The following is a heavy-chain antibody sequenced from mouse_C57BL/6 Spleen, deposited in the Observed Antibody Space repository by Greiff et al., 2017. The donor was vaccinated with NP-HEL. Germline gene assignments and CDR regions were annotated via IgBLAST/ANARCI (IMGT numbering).Heavy chain of an antibody. J-gene: IGHJ2*01. V-gene: IGHV1-76*01. D-gene: IGHD2-3*01. Sequence: VKLVESGAELVRPGASVKLSCKASGYTFTDYYINWVKQRPGQGLEWIARIYPGSGNTYYNEKFKGKATLTAEKSSSTAYMQLSSLTSEDSAVYFCAREGNDGYYDPEYYFDYWGQGTTLTVSS. CDR2: IYPGSGNT. CDR3: AREGNDGYYDPEYYFDY. CDR1: GYTFTDYY.